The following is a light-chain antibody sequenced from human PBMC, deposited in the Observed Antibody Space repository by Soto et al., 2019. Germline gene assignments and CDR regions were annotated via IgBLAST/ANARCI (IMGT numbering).Light chain of an antibody. CDR1: QSVSSW. J-gene: IGKJ2*02. CDR2: DVS. V-gene: IGKV1-5*01. CDR3: QQYNASPCT. Sequence: DIQMTQSPSTLSASVGDRVTITCRASQSVSSWLAWYQQKPGKAPKLLIFDVSSLESGVPPRFSGSGSGSEYTLTISSLQPDDFATYYCQQYNASPCTFGQGTNLEIK.